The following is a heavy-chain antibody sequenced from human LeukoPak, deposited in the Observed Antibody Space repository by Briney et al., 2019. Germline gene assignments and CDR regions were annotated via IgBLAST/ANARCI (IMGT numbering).Heavy chain of an antibody. CDR3: ARGQLADNWFDP. V-gene: IGHV4-61*02. J-gene: IGHJ5*02. Sequence: SETLSLTCTVSGGSISSGSYYWSWIRQPAGKGLEWIGRIYTSGSTNYNPSLKSRVTISVDTSKNQFSLKLSSVTAADTAVYYCARGQLADNWFDPWGQGTLVTVSS. CDR1: GGSISSGSYY. D-gene: IGHD6-13*01. CDR2: IYTSGST.